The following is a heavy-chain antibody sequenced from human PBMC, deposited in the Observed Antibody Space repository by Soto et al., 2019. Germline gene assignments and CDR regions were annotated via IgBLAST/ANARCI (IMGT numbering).Heavy chain of an antibody. J-gene: IGHJ5*02. CDR2: ISGSGSIV. CDR1: GFIFSDYY. D-gene: IGHD3-10*01. Sequence: QVQLVESGGGLVKPGGSLRLSCAASGFIFSDYYMSWIRQAPGKGLEWVSYISGSGSIVYYADSMKGRFTISRDNAKNSVCMQMNSLRVDDPAVYYCASDRGLYYYGSGSPSDLWGQGVLVTVSS. CDR3: ASDRGLYYYGSGSPSDL. V-gene: IGHV3-11*01.